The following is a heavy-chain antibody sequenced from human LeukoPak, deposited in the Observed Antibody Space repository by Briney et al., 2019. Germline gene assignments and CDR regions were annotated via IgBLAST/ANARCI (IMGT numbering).Heavy chain of an antibody. V-gene: IGHV4-4*02. J-gene: IGHJ4*02. D-gene: IGHD5-18*01. CDR2: INHSGST. CDR1: GGSMSSFTW. Sequence: PSGTLSLTCAVSGGSMSSFTWWSWVRQPPGKGLEWIGEINHSGSTNYNPSLKSRVTISVDTPKNQFSLKLSSVTAADTAVYYCARGMYTYGYLLTYWGQGTLVTVSS. CDR3: ARGMYTYGYLLTY.